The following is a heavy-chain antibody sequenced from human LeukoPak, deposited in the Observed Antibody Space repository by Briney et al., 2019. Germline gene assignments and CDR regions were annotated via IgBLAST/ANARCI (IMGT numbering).Heavy chain of an antibody. CDR2: ISYDGSNK. CDR1: GFTFSSYA. V-gene: IGHV3-30-3*01. D-gene: IGHD2-2*01. CDR3: ARDQRDLVVVPAATSYYYYYMDV. J-gene: IGHJ6*03. Sequence: GGSLRLSCAASGFTFSSYAMHWVRQAPGKGLEWVAVISYDGSNKYYADSVKGRFTISRDNSKNTLYLQMNSLRAEDTAVYYCARDQRDLVVVPAATSYYYYYMDVWGKGTTVTVSS.